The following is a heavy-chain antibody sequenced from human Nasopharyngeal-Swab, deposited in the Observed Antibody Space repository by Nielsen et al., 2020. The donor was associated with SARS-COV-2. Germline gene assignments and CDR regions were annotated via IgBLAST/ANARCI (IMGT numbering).Heavy chain of an antibody. V-gene: IGHV4-39*01. CDR1: GGSISSSSYY. J-gene: IGHJ4*02. D-gene: IGHD3-22*01. Sequence: SETLSLTCTVSGGSISSSSYYWGWIRQPPGKGLEWIGSIYYSGSTCYNPSLKSRVTISVDTSKNQFSLKLSSVTAADTAVYYCARPRADYYDSSGYWGQGTLVTVSS. CDR3: ARPRADYYDSSGY. CDR2: IYYSGST.